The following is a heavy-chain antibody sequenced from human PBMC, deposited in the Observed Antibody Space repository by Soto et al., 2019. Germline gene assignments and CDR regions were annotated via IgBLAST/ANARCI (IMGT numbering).Heavy chain of an antibody. V-gene: IGHV3-15*01. CDR3: STGLGQQELAFDY. CDR2: IKSKTDGGTT. CDR1: GFPFNNAW. J-gene: IGHJ4*02. Sequence: EVQLVESGGGLVKPGGSLRLSCTASGFPFNNAWLSWVRQAPGKGLEWVGRIKSKTDGGTTDYAAPVKGRFTISRDDSENMLYLQVNSMKTEDTAVYYCSTGLGQQELAFDYWGQGTLLTVSS. D-gene: IGHD6-13*01.